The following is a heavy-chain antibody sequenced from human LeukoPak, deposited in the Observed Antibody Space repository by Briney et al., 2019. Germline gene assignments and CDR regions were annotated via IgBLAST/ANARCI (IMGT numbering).Heavy chain of an antibody. Sequence: SCKASGYTFTGYYMHWVRQAPGKGLEWVTVVSADGRTQLYSDSVKGRFTVSRDNSLNTLHLQMNSLKTEDTAVYYCAREFGHNRWYFDYWGQGALVTVS. CDR2: VSADGRTQ. J-gene: IGHJ4*02. CDR3: AREFGHNRWYFDY. D-gene: IGHD3/OR15-3a*01. V-gene: IGHV3-30*03. CDR1: GYTFTGYY.